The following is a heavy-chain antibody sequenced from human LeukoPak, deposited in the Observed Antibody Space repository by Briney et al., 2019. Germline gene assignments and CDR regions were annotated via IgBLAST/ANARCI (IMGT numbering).Heavy chain of an antibody. CDR3: TREGWSSGHAGSFDI. Sequence: GGSLRLSCAASGFTFSNSILHWVRQAPGKGLEWVALISHDGSNKQYADSVKGRFTISRDDSESTVYLDVDSLRTEDTAIFYCTREGWSSGHAGSFDIWGQGTMVTVSS. V-gene: IGHV3-30*03. J-gene: IGHJ3*02. D-gene: IGHD3-22*01. CDR2: ISHDGSNK. CDR1: GFTFSNSI.